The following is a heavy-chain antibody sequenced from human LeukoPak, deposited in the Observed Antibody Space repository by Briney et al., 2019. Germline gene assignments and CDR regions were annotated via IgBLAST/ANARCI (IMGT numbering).Heavy chain of an antibody. J-gene: IGHJ3*02. Sequence: ASVKVSCKASGYTFTSYDINWVRQATGQGLEWMGWMNPNSGNTGYAQKFQGRVTITRNTSISTAYMELSSLRSEDTAVYYCARLYYDSSGYYDDAFDIWDQGTMVTVSS. V-gene: IGHV1-8*03. CDR2: MNPNSGNT. CDR3: ARLYYDSSGYYDDAFDI. D-gene: IGHD3-22*01. CDR1: GYTFTSYD.